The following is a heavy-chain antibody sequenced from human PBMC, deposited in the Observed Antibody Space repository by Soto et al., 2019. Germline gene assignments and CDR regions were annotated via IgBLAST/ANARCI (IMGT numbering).Heavy chain of an antibody. CDR2: GNDSGST. CDR1: GGSFSGYY. D-gene: IGHD5-12*01. CDR3: ERIVATIGVLDN. V-gene: IGHV4-34*01. J-gene: IGHJ4*02. Sequence: PSETLSLTCAVYGGSFSGYYWCWSRQPPGKGLEWVGEGNDSGSTNYNPSLKSRVTISVDTSKNPFSLKLSSAAAADMAVYSCERIVATIGVLDNWGQGTLVTVPS.